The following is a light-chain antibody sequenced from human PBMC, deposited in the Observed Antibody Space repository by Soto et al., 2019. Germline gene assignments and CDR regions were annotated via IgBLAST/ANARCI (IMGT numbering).Light chain of an antibody. J-gene: IGLJ3*02. Sequence: QSVLTQSSSASASLGSSVKLTCTLSSGHSSYIIAWHQQQPGKAPRYLMKLESSGSYNKGSGVPDRFSGSSSGADRYLTISNHQFEDEADYYCETWDSNPRVFGGGTKLTVL. CDR2: LESSGSY. V-gene: IGLV4-60*02. CDR3: ETWDSNPRV. CDR1: SGHSSYI.